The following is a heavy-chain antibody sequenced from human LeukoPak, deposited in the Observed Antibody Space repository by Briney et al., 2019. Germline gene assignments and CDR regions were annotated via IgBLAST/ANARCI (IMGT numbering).Heavy chain of an antibody. CDR1: GFTFMTYA. CDR3: AKSKGSATYTFDY. J-gene: IGHJ4*02. V-gene: IGHV3-23*01. CDR2: ISNDGDDT. D-gene: IGHD3-10*01. Sequence: GGSLRFSCAASGFTFMTYAMTWVRQAPGKGLEWVSTISNDGDDTYYSASVKGRFTISRDSSKNTLSLQMNSLRVADTAVYYCAKSKGSATYTFDYWGQGILVTVSS.